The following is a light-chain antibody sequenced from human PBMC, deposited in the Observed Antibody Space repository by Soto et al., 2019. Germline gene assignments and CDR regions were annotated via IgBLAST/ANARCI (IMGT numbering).Light chain of an antibody. CDR1: SGDVGAYNY. V-gene: IGLV2-11*01. CDR2: EVS. J-gene: IGLJ2*01. Sequence: QSALTQPRSVSGSPGQSVTISCSGTSGDVGAYNYVSWYQQYPGKAPQLILYEVSKRPSGVPDRFSGSKSGNTASLTISGLQAEDEADYYCCSYAGTYTHVVFGGGTKLTVL. CDR3: CSYAGTYTHVV.